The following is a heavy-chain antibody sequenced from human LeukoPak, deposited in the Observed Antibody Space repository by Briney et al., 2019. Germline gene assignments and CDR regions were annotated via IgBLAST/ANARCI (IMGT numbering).Heavy chain of an antibody. J-gene: IGHJ4*02. V-gene: IGHV4-31*03. D-gene: IGHD2/OR15-2a*01. CDR2: IYGGGSS. CDR1: GGSLSSVNYH. Sequence: PSETLSLTCTLSGGSLSSVNYHGRSVRQHPGDGIEWIGYIYGGGSSYYKPSLKSRVTISVDASNNQFSLKLSSVTAADTAVYYCAIYFAGAGGRGTWGKGTLVTVSS. CDR3: AIYFAGAGGRGT.